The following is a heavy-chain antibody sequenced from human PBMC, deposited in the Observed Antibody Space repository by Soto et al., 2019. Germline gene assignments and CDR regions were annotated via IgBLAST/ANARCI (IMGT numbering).Heavy chain of an antibody. V-gene: IGHV3-73*01. CDR3: TTWIVAATGDGY. CDR2: IRSKANSYAT. J-gene: IGHJ4*02. D-gene: IGHD6-19*01. Sequence: GGSLRLSCAASGFTFSGSAVNWVRQASGKGLEWVGRIRSKANSYATAYAASVKGRFTISRDDSKNTAYLQMSSLKNEDTALYYCTTWIVAATGDGYWGQGTLVTVSS. CDR1: GFTFSGSA.